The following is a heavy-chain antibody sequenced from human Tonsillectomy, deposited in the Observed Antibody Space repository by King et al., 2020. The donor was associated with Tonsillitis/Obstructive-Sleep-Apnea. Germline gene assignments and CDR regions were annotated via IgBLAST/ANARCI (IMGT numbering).Heavy chain of an antibody. J-gene: IGHJ4*02. CDR3: ARDAHXXNYYFDY. CDR2: IWYDGSNK. Sequence: VQLVESGGGVVQPGRSLRLSCAASGFTFSSYGMHWVRQAPGKGLEWVAVIWYDGSNKYYADSVKGRFTISRDNSKNTLYLQMNSLRAEDTAVYYCARDAHXXNYYFDYWGQGTLVTVSS. D-gene: IGHD1-26*01. CDR1: GFTFSSYG. V-gene: IGHV3-33*01.